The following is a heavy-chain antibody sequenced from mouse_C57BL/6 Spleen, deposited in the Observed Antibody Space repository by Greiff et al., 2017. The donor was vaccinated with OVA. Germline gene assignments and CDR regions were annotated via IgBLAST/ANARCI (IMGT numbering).Heavy chain of an antibody. CDR3: ARFGYDNYAMDY. D-gene: IGHD2-2*01. CDR2: IYPGSGST. CDR1: GYTFTSYW. Sequence: VQRVESGAELVKPGASVKMSCKASGYTFTSYWITWVKQRPGQGLEWIGDIYPGSGSTNYNEKFKSKATLTVDTSSSTAYMQLSSLTSEDSAVYYCARFGYDNYAMDYWGQGTSVTVSS. J-gene: IGHJ4*01. V-gene: IGHV1-55*01.